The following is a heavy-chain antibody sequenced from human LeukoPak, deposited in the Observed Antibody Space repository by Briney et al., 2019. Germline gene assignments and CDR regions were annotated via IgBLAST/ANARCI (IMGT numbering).Heavy chain of an antibody. Sequence: GGSLRLSCAASGFTVSSNYMSWVRQAPGKGLEWVSGISGSGGSTYCADSVKGRFTISRDNSKNTLYLQMNSLRAEDTAIYYCANEIRPNDYWGQGTLVTVSS. CDR3: ANEIRPNDY. CDR1: GFTVSSNY. D-gene: IGHD4-17*01. CDR2: ISGSGGST. V-gene: IGHV3-23*01. J-gene: IGHJ4*02.